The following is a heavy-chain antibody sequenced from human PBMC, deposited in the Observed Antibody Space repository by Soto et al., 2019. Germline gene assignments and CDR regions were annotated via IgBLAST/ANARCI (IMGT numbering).Heavy chain of an antibody. CDR3: ARDSSNYYYYMDV. D-gene: IGHD2-2*01. V-gene: IGHV3-53*04. Sequence: GGSLRLSCAASGFTVSSNYMSWVRQAPGKGLEWVSVIYSGGSTYYADSVKGRFTISRHNSKNTLYLQMNSLRAEDTAVYYCARDSSNYYYYMDVWGKGTTVTVSS. J-gene: IGHJ6*03. CDR2: IYSGGST. CDR1: GFTVSSNY.